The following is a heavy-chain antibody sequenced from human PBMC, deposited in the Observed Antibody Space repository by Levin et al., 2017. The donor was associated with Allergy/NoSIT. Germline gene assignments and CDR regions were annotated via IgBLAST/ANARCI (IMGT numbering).Heavy chain of an antibody. CDR2: ISPNNGHT. J-gene: IGHJ3*02. V-gene: IGHV1-18*01. Sequence: GGSLRLSCKASGYTFRVYGIIWVRQAPGEGLEWLGWISPNNGHTKVSHKVQGRVTMTTDASTTTAYLDIRSLTSDDTAVYYCARDLGTGWYDNAFEIWSQGTLVSVSS. D-gene: IGHD6-19*01. CDR3: ARDLGTGWYDNAFEI. CDR1: GYTFRVYG.